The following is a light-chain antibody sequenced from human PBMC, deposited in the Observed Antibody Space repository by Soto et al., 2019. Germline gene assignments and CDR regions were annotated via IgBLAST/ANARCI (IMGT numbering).Light chain of an antibody. CDR3: QQSYSTPRT. J-gene: IGKJ1*01. Sequence: DIQMTQSPPSLSASVGDRVTITCRASQSISSYLNWYQQKPGKAPKLLIYAASSLQSGVPSRFSGSGSGTDFTLTISSLQPEDFATYYCQQSYSTPRTFGQGNKVDSK. CDR2: AAS. CDR1: QSISSY. V-gene: IGKV1-39*01.